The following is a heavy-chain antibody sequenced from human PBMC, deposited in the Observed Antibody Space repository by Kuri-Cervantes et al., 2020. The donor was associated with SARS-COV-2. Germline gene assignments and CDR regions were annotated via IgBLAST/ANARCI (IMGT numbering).Heavy chain of an antibody. D-gene: IGHD6-6*01. CDR3: AKIAARRDYYYYYMDV. Sequence: GGSLRLSFAASGFTFSSYGMHWVRQAPGKGLEWVAVISYDGSNKYYADSVKGRFTISRDNSKNTLYLQMNSLRAEDTAVYYCAKIAARRDYYYYYMDVWGKGTTVTVSS. CDR1: GFTFSSYG. CDR2: ISYDGSNK. J-gene: IGHJ6*03. V-gene: IGHV3-30*18.